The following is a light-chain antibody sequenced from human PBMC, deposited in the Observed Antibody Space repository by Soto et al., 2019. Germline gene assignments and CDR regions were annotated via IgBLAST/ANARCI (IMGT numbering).Light chain of an antibody. Sequence: QSALTQPASVSGSPGQSITISCTGTSSDVGGYNYVSWYQQHPGKAPKLMIYEVSNRPSGVSNRFSGSKSGNTASLTISGLQAEDEADYYCSSYTSSGGVVFGGGTKVTVL. J-gene: IGLJ2*01. V-gene: IGLV2-14*01. CDR1: SSDVGGYNY. CDR2: EVS. CDR3: SSYTSSGGVV.